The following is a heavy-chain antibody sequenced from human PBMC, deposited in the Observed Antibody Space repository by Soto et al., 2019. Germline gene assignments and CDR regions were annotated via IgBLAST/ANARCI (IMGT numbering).Heavy chain of an antibody. J-gene: IGHJ3*02. V-gene: IGHV1-69*06. Sequence: QVQLVQSGAEMREPWSSVKVSCKASGGTFGSSAINWLGQAPGQGPEWMGGIIPTFGTANYIEKFRGRVTITADTSTSTDYMEVSSLTSEDTAMYFCARSETAVQSGLDIWGQGTMVTVSS. CDR1: GGTFGSSA. D-gene: IGHD2-21*02. CDR3: ARSETAVQSGLDI. CDR2: IIPTFGTA.